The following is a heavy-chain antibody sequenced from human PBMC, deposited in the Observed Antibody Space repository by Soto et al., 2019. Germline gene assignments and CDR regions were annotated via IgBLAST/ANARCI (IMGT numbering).Heavy chain of an antibody. CDR1: GFTVGNNY. Sequence: EVQLVESGGGLIQPGGSLKLSCAASGFTVGNNYMSWVRQAPGKGLEWVSLISSTGTTKYADSVKGRFTVSRDNAKNTLYLQMNSLRAEATAVYYCAKDGRGSGSHYNSFGYWGQGPLVTVSS. J-gene: IGHJ4*02. D-gene: IGHD3-10*01. V-gene: IGHV3-53*01. CDR3: AKDGRGSGSHYNSFGY. CDR2: ISSTGTT.